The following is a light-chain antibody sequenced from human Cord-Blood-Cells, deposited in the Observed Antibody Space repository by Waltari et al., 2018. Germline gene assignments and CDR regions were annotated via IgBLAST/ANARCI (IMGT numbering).Light chain of an antibody. Sequence: DIQITQSPFSLSASVGDRVTITCQASQDISNYLKWYQQKPGKAPKLLIYDASNLETGVPSRFSGSGSGTDFTFTISSLQPEDIATYYCQQYDNLPLTFGGGTKVDIK. J-gene: IGKJ4*01. CDR2: DAS. V-gene: IGKV1-33*01. CDR3: QQYDNLPLT. CDR1: QDISNY.